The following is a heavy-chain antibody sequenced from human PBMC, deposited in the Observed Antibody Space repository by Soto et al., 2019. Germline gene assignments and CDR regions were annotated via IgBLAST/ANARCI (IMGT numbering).Heavy chain of an antibody. D-gene: IGHD6-13*01. Sequence: ASVKVSCKASGYTFTSYGISWGRQAPGQRLEWMGWISAYNGNTNYAQKLQGRVTMTTDTSTSTAYMELRSLRSDDTAVYYCARGIAAAGTFHYYYYYYGMDVWGQGTTVTVSS. V-gene: IGHV1-18*01. CDR2: ISAYNGNT. CDR3: ARGIAAAGTFHYYYYYYGMDV. CDR1: GYTFTSYG. J-gene: IGHJ6*02.